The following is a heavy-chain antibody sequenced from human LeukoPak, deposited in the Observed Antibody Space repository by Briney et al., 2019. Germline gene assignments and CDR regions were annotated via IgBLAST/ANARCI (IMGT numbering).Heavy chain of an antibody. V-gene: IGHV1-2*02. D-gene: IGHD6-13*01. J-gene: IGHJ4*02. CDR3: ARGRAAGTFWLDY. CDR2: INPNSGGT. CDR1: GYTFTGYY. Sequence: GASVKVSCKASGYTFTGYYMHWVRQAPGQGLEWMGWINPNSGGTNYAQKFQGRVTMTRDTSISTAYMELSRLRSDDTAVYYCARGRAAGTFWLDYWGQGTLVTVSS.